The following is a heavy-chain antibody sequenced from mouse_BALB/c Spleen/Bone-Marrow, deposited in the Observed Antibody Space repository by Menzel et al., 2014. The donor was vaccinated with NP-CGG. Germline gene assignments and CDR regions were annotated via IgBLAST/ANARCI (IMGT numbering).Heavy chain of an antibody. CDR3: AREKYGNYYAMGY. J-gene: IGHJ4*01. CDR2: IWGDGTT. CDR1: GFSLTDYG. V-gene: IGHV2-6-7*01. D-gene: IGHD2-10*02. Sequence: QVQLQQSGPGLVAPSQSLSITCTVSGFSLTDYGINWVRQPPGKGLEWLGMIWGDGTTDYNSALRSRLSINKDNSRGQVFLKMNSLQTDDTARYYCAREKYGNYYAMGYWGQGTSVTVSS.